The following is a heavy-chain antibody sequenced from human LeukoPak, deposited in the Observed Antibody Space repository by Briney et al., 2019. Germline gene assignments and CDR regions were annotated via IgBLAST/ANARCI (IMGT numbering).Heavy chain of an antibody. CDR2: ISGIGGST. CDR3: AKVSRYDFWSGSHFDY. D-gene: IGHD3-3*01. CDR1: GFTFSNYA. V-gene: IGHV3-23*01. J-gene: IGHJ4*02. Sequence: GGSLRLFCAASGFTFSNYAMSWVRQAPGKGLEWVSGISGIGGSTHHADSPKGRLAFSRENFKNTLYLQMNSLRAEDTAVYYCAKVSRYDFWSGSHFDYWGQGTLVTVSS.